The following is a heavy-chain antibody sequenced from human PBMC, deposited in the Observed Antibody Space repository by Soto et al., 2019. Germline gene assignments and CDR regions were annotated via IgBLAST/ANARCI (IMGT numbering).Heavy chain of an antibody. CDR2: IYYSGST. Sequence: SDTLSLTCTVSGGSISSYYWSWIRQPPGKGLEWIGYIYYSGSTNYNPSLKSRVTISVDTSKNQFSLKLSSVTAADTAVYYCARLVTAAGTIDYWGQGTLVTVSA. CDR1: GGSISSYY. V-gene: IGHV4-59*08. J-gene: IGHJ4*02. D-gene: IGHD6-13*01. CDR3: ARLVTAAGTIDY.